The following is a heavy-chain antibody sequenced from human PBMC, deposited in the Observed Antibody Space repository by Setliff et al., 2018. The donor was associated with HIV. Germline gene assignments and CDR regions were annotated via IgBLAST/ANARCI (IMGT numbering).Heavy chain of an antibody. CDR2: IHFSGST. CDR3: ARQRKLNTAMAYDFDY. V-gene: IGHV4-39*01. J-gene: IGHJ4*02. CDR1: SGPISNGGFY. D-gene: IGHD5-18*01. Sequence: SETLSLTCTVSSGPISNGGFYWSWIRHHPGKGLEWIGNIHFSGSTYYNPSLKSRVTVSVDPSKNQFSLKLSSVTAADTAVYYCARQRKLNTAMAYDFDYWGQGTLVTVSS.